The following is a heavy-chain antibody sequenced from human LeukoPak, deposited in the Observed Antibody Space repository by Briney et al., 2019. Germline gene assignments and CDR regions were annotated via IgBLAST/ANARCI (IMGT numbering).Heavy chain of an antibody. D-gene: IGHD2-15*01. V-gene: IGHV4-38-2*02. CDR2: ISHSGSP. CDR3: ARDPVVPATSMQFDWYFDL. J-gene: IGHJ2*01. Sequence: SETLSLTCTVSGYSISSGYYWGWIRQPPGKGLEWIGSISHSGSPYYNPSLKSRVTISVHTSKNQFSLKLTSVAAADTAVYYCARDPVVPATSMQFDWYFDLWGRGTLVTVSS. CDR1: GYSISSGYY.